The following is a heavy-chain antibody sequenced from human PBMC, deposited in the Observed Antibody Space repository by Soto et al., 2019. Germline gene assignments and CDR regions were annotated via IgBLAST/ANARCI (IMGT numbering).Heavy chain of an antibody. CDR1: GFTFRTYW. CDR3: ATDESFAY. Sequence: GGSLRLSCAASGFTFRTYWMSWVRQAPGTGLEWVATIGQDGGVKYYVDSVKGRFTISRDNAKNSLDLQVNNLRVEDTAMYYCATDESFAYWGRGALVTVSS. CDR2: IGQDGGVK. V-gene: IGHV3-7*03. J-gene: IGHJ4*02.